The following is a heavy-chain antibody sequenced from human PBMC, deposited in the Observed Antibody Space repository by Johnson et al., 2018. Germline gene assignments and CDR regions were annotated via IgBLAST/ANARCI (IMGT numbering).Heavy chain of an antibody. Sequence: QVQLVQSGGGVVQPGRSLRLSCAASRFAFSHYAMHWVRQAPGKGLEWVAVISYDGTNKYYAASVKGRFTISRDNSKNTMDLQMNSLRAEDTAVYFCARGDPIYYDSSAYYYDYWGQGTLVTVSS. J-gene: IGHJ4*02. CDR2: ISYDGTNK. V-gene: IGHV3-30-3*01. CDR3: ARGDPIYYDSSAYYYDY. D-gene: IGHD3-22*01. CDR1: RFAFSHYA.